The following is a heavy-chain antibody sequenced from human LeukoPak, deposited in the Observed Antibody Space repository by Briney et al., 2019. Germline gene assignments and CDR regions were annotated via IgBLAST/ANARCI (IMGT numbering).Heavy chain of an antibody. CDR2: IKSKTDGGTT. CDR3: TTGLWFGELFLDY. J-gene: IGHJ4*02. Sequence: PGGSLRLSCAASGFTFSNAWMSWVRQAPGKGLEWLGRIKSKTDGGTTDYAAPVKGRFTISRDDSKNTLYLQMNSLKAEDTAVYYCTTGLWFGELFLDYWGQGTLVTVSS. D-gene: IGHD3-10*01. CDR1: GFTFSNAW. V-gene: IGHV3-15*01.